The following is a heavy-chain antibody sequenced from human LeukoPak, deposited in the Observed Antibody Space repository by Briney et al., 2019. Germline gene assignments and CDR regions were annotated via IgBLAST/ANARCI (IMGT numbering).Heavy chain of an antibody. CDR2: INHSGST. CDR3: ARHGQWLVQNYYYYYMDV. J-gene: IGHJ6*03. CDR1: GGSFSGYY. Sequence: SETLSLTCAVYGGSFSGYYWSWIRQPPGKGLEWIGEINHSGSTNYNPSLKSRVSISVDTSKNQFSLKLSSVTAADTAVYYCARHGQWLVQNYYYYYMDVWGKGTTVTVSS. D-gene: IGHD6-19*01. V-gene: IGHV4-34*01.